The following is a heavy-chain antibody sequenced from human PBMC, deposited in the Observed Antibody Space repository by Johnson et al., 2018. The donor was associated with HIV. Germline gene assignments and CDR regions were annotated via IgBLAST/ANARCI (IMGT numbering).Heavy chain of an antibody. J-gene: IGHJ3*02. CDR2: LWYDGTTA. CDR1: GFNFNIYG. Sequence: VESGGDMVQPGRSLRLSCAASGFNFNIYGMHWVRQAPGKGLEWVAILWYDGTTASYAASVKGRLTISRDNAKNSLYLQMNSLSAEDPAVYFCARAINDAFDIWGQGTMVTVAP. V-gene: IGHV3-33*01. CDR3: ARAINDAFDI.